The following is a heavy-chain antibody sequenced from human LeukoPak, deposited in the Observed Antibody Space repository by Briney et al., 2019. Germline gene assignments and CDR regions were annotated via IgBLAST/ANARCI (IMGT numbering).Heavy chain of an antibody. CDR2: INPSGGST. Sequence: GASVKVSCKASGYTFTSYYMHWVRQAPGQGLEWMGIINPSGGSTSYAQKFQGRVTMTRDTSTSTAYMELRSLRSDDTAVYYCARDFSDDSSGYLTDYWGQGTLVTVSS. CDR3: ARDFSDDSSGYLTDY. D-gene: IGHD3-22*01. CDR1: GYTFTSYY. V-gene: IGHV1-46*01. J-gene: IGHJ4*02.